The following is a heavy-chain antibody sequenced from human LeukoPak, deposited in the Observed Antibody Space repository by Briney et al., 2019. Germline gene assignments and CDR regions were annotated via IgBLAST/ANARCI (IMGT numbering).Heavy chain of an antibody. CDR2: ISYDGSNK. D-gene: IGHD3-10*01. J-gene: IGHJ4*02. Sequence: HPGGSLRLSCAASGFTFSNYAMHWVRQTPGKGLEWVAVISYDGSNKYYADSVKGRFTISRDNSKNTLFLQMNSLRAEDTAVYYCARSYGSGSYSDFDYWGQGTLVTVSS. V-gene: IGHV3-30-3*01. CDR3: ARSYGSGSYSDFDY. CDR1: GFTFSNYA.